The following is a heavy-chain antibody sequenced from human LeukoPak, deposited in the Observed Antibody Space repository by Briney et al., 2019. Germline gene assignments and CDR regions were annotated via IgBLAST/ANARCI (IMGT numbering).Heavy chain of an antibody. J-gene: IGHJ5*02. Sequence: PSETLSLTCSVSGDSITTFYWSWVRQAPGKGLECIGFIYINGDTSYNPSLKGRATLSLDTSRNQFSLRLTSVTAADTAVYYCAKTARTSPSWGPGILVTVSS. CDR3: AKTARTSPS. CDR2: IYINGDT. CDR1: GDSITTFY. V-gene: IGHV4-4*09. D-gene: IGHD1-7*01.